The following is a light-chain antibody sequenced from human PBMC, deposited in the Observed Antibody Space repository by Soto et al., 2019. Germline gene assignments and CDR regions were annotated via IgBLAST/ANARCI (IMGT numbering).Light chain of an antibody. J-gene: IGKJ2*01. CDR1: QTVTNFY. Sequence: DIVLTQSPGTLSLSPGERATLSCKASQTVTNFYLAWYQQKPDQAPRLLSYGSASRASGIPDRFSGSGSGTDFTLTISRLEPEDFAVYYCQQYSSSPFTFGQGTKLEIK. V-gene: IGKV3-20*01. CDR2: GSA. CDR3: QQYSSSPFT.